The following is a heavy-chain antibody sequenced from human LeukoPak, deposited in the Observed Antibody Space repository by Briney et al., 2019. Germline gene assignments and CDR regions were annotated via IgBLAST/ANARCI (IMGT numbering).Heavy chain of an antibody. Sequence: ASVKVSCKASGYTFTSHDINWVRQAPGQGLEWMGWINAYNGNTNYTQNLQGRVTMTTDTSTSTAYMELRSLRSDDTAVYYCARDMWKIMYSSGWTNWGQGTLVTVSS. CDR3: ARDMWKIMYSSGWTN. J-gene: IGHJ4*02. V-gene: IGHV1-18*01. CDR1: GYTFTSHD. D-gene: IGHD6-19*01. CDR2: INAYNGNT.